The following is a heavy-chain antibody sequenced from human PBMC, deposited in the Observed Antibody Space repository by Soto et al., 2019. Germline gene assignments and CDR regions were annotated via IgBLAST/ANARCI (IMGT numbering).Heavy chain of an antibody. Sequence: EVQLLESGGCLVQPGGSVRLSCAASGFTFNNYAMGWVRQAPGKGLEWVSAITDSGDDTYYIDSVKGRFTISRDNSKSTLYLQMNSLRAEDTAIYYCAKLGSSSWSPHYYFDYWGQGTLVTVSS. CDR2: ITDSGDDT. CDR3: AKLGSSSWSPHYYFDY. J-gene: IGHJ4*02. CDR1: GFTFNNYA. V-gene: IGHV3-23*01. D-gene: IGHD2-2*01.